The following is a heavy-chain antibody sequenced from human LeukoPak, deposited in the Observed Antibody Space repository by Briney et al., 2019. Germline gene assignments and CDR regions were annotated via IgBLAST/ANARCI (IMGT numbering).Heavy chain of an antibody. V-gene: IGHV4-4*07. J-gene: IGHJ6*02. CDR1: GGSISSYY. D-gene: IGHD3-3*01. Sequence: PSETLSLTCTVSGGSISSYYWSWIRKPAGKGLGWIGRIYTSGSTNYNPSLKSRVTMSVDTSKNQFSLKLSSVTAADTAVYYCARDYRSGYNYYGMDVWGQGTTVTVSS. CDR3: ARDYRSGYNYYGMDV. CDR2: IYTSGST.